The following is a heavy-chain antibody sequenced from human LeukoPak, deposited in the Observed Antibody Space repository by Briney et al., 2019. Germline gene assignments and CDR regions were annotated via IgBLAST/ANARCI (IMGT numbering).Heavy chain of an antibody. Sequence: GGSLRLSCAASGFTFDDYAMHWVRQAPGKGLEWVSGISWNSGSMGYADSVKGRFTISRDNAKNSLYLQMNSLRAEDTALYYCAKDIVSTSSNWFDPWGQGTLVTVSS. J-gene: IGHJ5*02. D-gene: IGHD2-2*01. CDR1: GFTFDDYA. CDR2: ISWNSGSM. CDR3: AKDIVSTSSNWFDP. V-gene: IGHV3-9*01.